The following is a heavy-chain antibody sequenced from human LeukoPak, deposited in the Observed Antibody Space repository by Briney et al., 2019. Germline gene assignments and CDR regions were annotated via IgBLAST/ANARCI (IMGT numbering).Heavy chain of an antibody. D-gene: IGHD6-19*01. Sequence: PGRSLRLSCAASGFTFSSYGMHWVRQAPGKGLEWVAVISYDGSNKYYADSVKGRFTISRDNSKNTLYLQMNSLRAEDTAVYYCAKDVSHLPVAGEYFQHWGQGTLVTVSS. CDR2: ISYDGSNK. V-gene: IGHV3-30*18. CDR3: AKDVSHLPVAGEYFQH. CDR1: GFTFSSYG. J-gene: IGHJ1*01.